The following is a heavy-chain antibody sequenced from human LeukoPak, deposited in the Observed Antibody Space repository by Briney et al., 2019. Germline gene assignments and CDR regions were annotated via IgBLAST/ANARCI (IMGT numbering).Heavy chain of an antibody. J-gene: IGHJ4*02. Sequence: PGGSLRLSCEASGFTLSSNALHWVRQPPGKGLEWLAVISYDGNNKNFADSVKGRFTVSRDNSKHTLYLHMNSLRSDDSAMYYCATGGKFDFWSGYHIDNWGQGTLVTVSS. D-gene: IGHD3-3*01. CDR1: GFTLSSNA. V-gene: IGHV3-30*04. CDR2: ISYDGNNK. CDR3: ATGGKFDFWSGYHIDN.